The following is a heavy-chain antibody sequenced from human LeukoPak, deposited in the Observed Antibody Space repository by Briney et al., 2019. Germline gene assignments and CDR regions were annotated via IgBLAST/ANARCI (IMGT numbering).Heavy chain of an antibody. CDR3: AGVGVEMATTDDGSYYYYYGMDV. CDR2: ISYDGSNK. V-gene: IGHV3-30-3*01. J-gene: IGHJ6*02. D-gene: IGHD5-24*01. CDR1: GFTFSSYA. Sequence: PGGSPRLSCAASGFTFSSYAMHWVRQAPGKGLEWVAVISYDGSNKYYADSVKGRFTISRDNSKNTLYLQMNSLRAEDTAVYYCAGVGVEMATTDDGSYYYYYGMDVWGQGTTVTVSS.